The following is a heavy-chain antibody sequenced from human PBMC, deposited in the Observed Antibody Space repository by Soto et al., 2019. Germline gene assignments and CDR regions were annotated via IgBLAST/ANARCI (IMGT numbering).Heavy chain of an antibody. CDR2: IIPIFGTT. CDR1: GGTFSNYP. CDR3: ARGLYCGGGCYSHFDY. V-gene: IGHV1-69*01. J-gene: IGHJ4*02. Sequence: VQLVQSGAEVKKPGASVKVSCKASGGTFSNYPFIWVRQAPGQGLDWMGGIIPIFGTTDYGQRFQGRVTITAEEYTNTAYMELSSLRSDDTAVYYCARGLYCGGGCYSHFDYWGQGTLVTVSS. D-gene: IGHD2-21*02.